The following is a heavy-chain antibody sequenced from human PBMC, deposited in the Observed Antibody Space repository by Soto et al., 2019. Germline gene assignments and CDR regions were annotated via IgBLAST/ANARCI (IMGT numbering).Heavy chain of an antibody. Sequence: SETLSLTCGVSGGSISSSSYYWDWIRQPPGKGLEWIGSIFYTGGTYYNPSLKSRVTISVDTSKNQFSLKLSSVTVADTAVYFCARRGSSLATSHFHYWGQGTLVTVSS. D-gene: IGHD5-12*01. CDR1: GGSISSSSYY. CDR2: IFYTGGT. J-gene: IGHJ4*02. V-gene: IGHV4-39*01. CDR3: ARRGSSLATSHFHY.